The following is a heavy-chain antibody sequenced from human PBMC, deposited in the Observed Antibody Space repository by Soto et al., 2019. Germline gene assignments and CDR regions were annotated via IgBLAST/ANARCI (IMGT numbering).Heavy chain of an antibody. V-gene: IGHV1-69*12. CDR1: GGTFSSYA. CDR2: IIPIFGTA. D-gene: IGHD3-3*01. CDR3: ARSYLLTICGVADYYYGMDV. Sequence: QVQLVQSGAEVKKPGSSVKVSCKASGGTFSSYAISWVRQAPGQGLEWMGGIIPIFGTANYAQKFQGRVTITADESTSTAYMELSSLRSEDTAVYYCARSYLLTICGVADYYYGMDVWGQGTTVTVSS. J-gene: IGHJ6*02.